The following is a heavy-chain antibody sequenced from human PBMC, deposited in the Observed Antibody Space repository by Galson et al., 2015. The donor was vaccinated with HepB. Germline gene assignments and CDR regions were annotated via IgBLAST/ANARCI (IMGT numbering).Heavy chain of an antibody. D-gene: IGHD2-15*01. Sequence: SLRLSCAASGFTFSSYAMHWVRQAPGKGLEWVAVISYDGSNKYYADSVKGRFTISRDNSKNTLYLQMNSLRAEDTAVYYCARGRRVKGCSGGSCSVDYGMDVWGQGTTATVSS. J-gene: IGHJ6*02. V-gene: IGHV3-30-3*01. CDR3: ARGRRVKGCSGGSCSVDYGMDV. CDR2: ISYDGSNK. CDR1: GFTFSSYA.